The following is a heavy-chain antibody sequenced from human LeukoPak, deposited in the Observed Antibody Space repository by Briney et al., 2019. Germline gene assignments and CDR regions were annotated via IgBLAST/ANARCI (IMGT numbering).Heavy chain of an antibody. CDR2: ISYDGSNK. Sequence: GRSLRLSCAASGFTFSSYGMHWVRQAPGKGLDWVAVISYDGSNKYYADSVKGRFTISRDNSKNTLYLQMNSLRAEDTAVYYCAREYYYDSSGYSPLDYWGQGTLVTVSS. CDR3: AREYYYDSSGYSPLDY. V-gene: IGHV3-30*03. CDR1: GFTFSSYG. D-gene: IGHD3-22*01. J-gene: IGHJ4*02.